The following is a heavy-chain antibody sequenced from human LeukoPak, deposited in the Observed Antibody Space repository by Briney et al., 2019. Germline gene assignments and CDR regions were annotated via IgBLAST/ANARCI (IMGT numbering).Heavy chain of an antibody. J-gene: IGHJ6*02. D-gene: IGHD1-7*01. CDR2: IYYSRST. V-gene: IGHV4-59*08. CDR1: GGSISSYY. Sequence: SETLSLTCTVSGGSISSYYWSWIQQPPRKGLEWIGYIYYSRSTNYNTSLQRRATISVVTSKHKISLKLRSVTAADTAVYYCARHGPSTTSGYGMDVWGQGTTVTVSS. CDR3: ARHGPSTTSGYGMDV.